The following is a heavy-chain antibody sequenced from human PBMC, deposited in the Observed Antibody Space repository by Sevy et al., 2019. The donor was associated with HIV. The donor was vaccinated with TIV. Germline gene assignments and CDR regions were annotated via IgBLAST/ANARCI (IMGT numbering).Heavy chain of an antibody. CDR1: GFPFSNFW. CDR2: IKQDGSEK. CDR3: ARPYRTDPFYYSGSGGYYYPSYFDY. Sequence: GGSLRLSCAASGFPFSNFWMTWVRQAPGKGLEWVANIKQDGSEKYYVDSVKGRFTISRDNAKNSLYLQMNSLRAEDTAVYYCARPYRTDPFYYSGSGGYYYPSYFDYWGQGTLVTVSS. D-gene: IGHD3-22*01. J-gene: IGHJ4*02. V-gene: IGHV3-7*01.